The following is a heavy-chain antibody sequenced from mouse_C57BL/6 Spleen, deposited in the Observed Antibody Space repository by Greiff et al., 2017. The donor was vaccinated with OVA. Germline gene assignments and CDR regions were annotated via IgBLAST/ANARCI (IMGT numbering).Heavy chain of an antibody. CDR1: GYTFTSYW. V-gene: IGHV1-50*01. Sequence: QVQLKQPGAELVKPGASVKLSCKASGYTFTSYWMQWVKQRPGQGLEWIGEIDPSDSYTNYNQKFKGKATLTVDTSSSTAYMPLSSLTSEDSAVYYCARCPRLLGGYDYFDYWGQGTTLTVSS. D-gene: IGHD1-1*02. J-gene: IGHJ2*01. CDR3: ARCPRLLGGYDYFDY. CDR2: IDPSDSYT.